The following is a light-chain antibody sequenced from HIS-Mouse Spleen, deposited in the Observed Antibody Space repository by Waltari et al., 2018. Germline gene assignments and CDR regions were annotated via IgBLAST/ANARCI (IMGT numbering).Light chain of an antibody. CDR3: AAWDDSLIWV. CDR1: SSNIGRNT. V-gene: IGLV1-44*01. CDR2: SNN. Sequence: QSVLTQPPSASGTPGQRVTISCSGSSSNIGRNTVHWYQQLPGTAPKLLIYSNNQRPSGVPDRFSGSKSGTSASLAISGLQSEDEADYYCAAWDDSLIWVFGGGTKLTVL. J-gene: IGLJ3*02.